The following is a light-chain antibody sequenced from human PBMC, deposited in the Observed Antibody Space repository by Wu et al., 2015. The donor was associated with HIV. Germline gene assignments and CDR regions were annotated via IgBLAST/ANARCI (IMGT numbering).Light chain of an antibody. CDR1: QSVSSY. CDR3: QQAYDTPRS. CDR2: DAS. V-gene: IGKV3-11*01. J-gene: IGKJ1*01. Sequence: EIVLTQSPATLSLSPGETATLSCRASQSVSSYLAWYQQKPGQAPRLLIYDASNRATGIPARFSGRGSGTDFTLTISSLEPEDFASYYCQQAYDTPRSFGQGTKVEIK.